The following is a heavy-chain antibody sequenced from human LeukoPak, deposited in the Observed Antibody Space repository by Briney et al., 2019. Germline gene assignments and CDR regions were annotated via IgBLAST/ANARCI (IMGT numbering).Heavy chain of an antibody. J-gene: IGHJ4*02. Sequence: RPGGSLRLSCAASGFTFSSYWMSWVRQAPGKGLEWVSAISGGSLYTYYADSVKGRFTISRDNSKNTLYLQINSLRAEDTAVYYCTKGLQRTDYWGQGTLVTVSS. V-gene: IGHV3-23*01. D-gene: IGHD6-25*01. CDR2: ISGGSLYT. CDR1: GFTFSSYW. CDR3: TKGLQRTDY.